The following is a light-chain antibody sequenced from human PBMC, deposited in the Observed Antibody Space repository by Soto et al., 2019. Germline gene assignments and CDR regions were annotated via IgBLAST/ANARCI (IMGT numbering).Light chain of an antibody. CDR3: SSYTNASPHVI. CDR1: SSDIGGYNH. CDR2: NVS. J-gene: IGLJ2*01. Sequence: QSVLTQPASVSGSPGQSITISCTGASSDIGGYNHVSWYQQHPGKAPKLIIYNVSHRPAGVSTRFSGSKYGNTASLIIAGLQAEDEADYFCSSYTNASPHVIFGGGPKLTVI. V-gene: IGLV2-14*03.